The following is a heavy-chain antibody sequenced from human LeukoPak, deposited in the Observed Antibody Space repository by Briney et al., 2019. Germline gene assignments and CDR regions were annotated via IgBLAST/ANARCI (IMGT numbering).Heavy chain of an antibody. Sequence: GGSLRLSCAGSGFIFRNYGMHWVRQAPGQGLEWVAVISDGGTHLYYADSVKGRFTISRDNSKNTLYLQMNSLRAEDTAVYYCAKDTSGKQLWSPSIFDYWGQGTLVTVSS. CDR2: ISDGGTHL. CDR1: GFIFRNYG. CDR3: AKDTSGKQLWSPSIFDY. D-gene: IGHD5-18*01. J-gene: IGHJ4*02. V-gene: IGHV3-30*18.